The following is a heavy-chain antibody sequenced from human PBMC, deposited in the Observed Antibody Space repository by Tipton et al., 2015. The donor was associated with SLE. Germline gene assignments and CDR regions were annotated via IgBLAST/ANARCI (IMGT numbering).Heavy chain of an antibody. J-gene: IGHJ4*02. V-gene: IGHV4-34*01. CDR2: VNHLGTI. D-gene: IGHD3-16*01. CDR3: ARMEGMITYGGIAGL. Sequence: LRLSCDVNGGSFSGYHWSWIRQSPGKGLEWIGEVNHLGTIYYNASLKSRVTISIDTSKSHFSLKLTSVTAADTAVYYCARMEGMITYGGIAGLWGQGTVVTVSS. CDR1: GGSFSGYH.